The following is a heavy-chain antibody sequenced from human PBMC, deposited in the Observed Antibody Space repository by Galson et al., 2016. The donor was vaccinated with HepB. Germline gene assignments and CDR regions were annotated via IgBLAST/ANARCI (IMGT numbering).Heavy chain of an antibody. Sequence: SLRLSCAASGFTFSNYNMNWVRQAPGKGLEWVSYISSSSSTIYYADSAKGRFTVSRDNAKNSLYLQMNSLRAEDTAVYYCARRHGSATGPSFDYWGQGTLVTVSS. CDR1: GFTFSNYN. J-gene: IGHJ4*02. V-gene: IGHV3-48*01. CDR3: ARRHGSATGPSFDY. CDR2: ISSSSSTI. D-gene: IGHD1-26*01.